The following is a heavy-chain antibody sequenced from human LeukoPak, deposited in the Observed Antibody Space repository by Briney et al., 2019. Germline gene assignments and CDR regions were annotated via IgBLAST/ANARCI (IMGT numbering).Heavy chain of an antibody. D-gene: IGHD3-22*01. Sequence: SVKVSCKASGGTFSSYAISWVRQAPGQGLEWMGGIIPIFGTANYAQKFQGRVTITADKSTSTAYMELSSLRSEDTAVYYCARDLRYYDSSGYLLYWGQGTLVTVSS. V-gene: IGHV1-69*06. CDR1: GGTFSSYA. J-gene: IGHJ4*02. CDR3: ARDLRYYDSSGYLLY. CDR2: IIPIFGTA.